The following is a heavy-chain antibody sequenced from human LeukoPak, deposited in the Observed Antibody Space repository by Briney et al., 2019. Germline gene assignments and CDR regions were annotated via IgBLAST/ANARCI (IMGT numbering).Heavy chain of an antibody. V-gene: IGHV1-2*06. CDR2: INPDSGGT. J-gene: IGHJ4*02. CDR1: VYTFTGYY. CDR3: ARIYDSSGYYHPHLDC. Sequence: GASVKVSFKASVYTFTGYYLHWVRQAPGQGLEWMGRINPDSGGTNYAQKFQGRVTMTRDTSISTAHMEVSGLRSDDTAVYYCARIYDSSGYYHPHLDCWGQGTLVTVSS. D-gene: IGHD3-22*01.